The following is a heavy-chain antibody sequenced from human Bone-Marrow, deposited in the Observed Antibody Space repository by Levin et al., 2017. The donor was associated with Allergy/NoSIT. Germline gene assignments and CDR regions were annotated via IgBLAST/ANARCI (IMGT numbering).Heavy chain of an antibody. CDR2: ISAHNGHT. Sequence: ASVKVSCKASGYTFSTYGINWVRQAPGQGLEWMGWISAHNGHTNYARKFQGRVTMTTDTSTSTAYLELRSLRSDDTAVYSCARAGTDCADDCPEYLQQRGQGTLVTVSS. CDR3: ARAGTDCADDCPEYLQQ. J-gene: IGHJ1*01. CDR1: GYTFSTYG. D-gene: IGHD2-21*01. V-gene: IGHV1-18*01.